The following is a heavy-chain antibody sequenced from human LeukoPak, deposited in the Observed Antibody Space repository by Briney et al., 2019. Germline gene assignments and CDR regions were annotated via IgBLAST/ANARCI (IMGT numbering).Heavy chain of an antibody. Sequence: GGSLRLSCAASGFTFSSYAMHWVRQAPGKGLEWVAVISYDGSNKYYADSVKGRFTISRDNSKNTLYLQMNSLRAEDTAVYYCARDHEWFGELSTPFSYGMDVWGQGTTVTVSS. J-gene: IGHJ6*02. D-gene: IGHD3-10*01. CDR2: ISYDGSNK. CDR3: ARDHEWFGELSTPFSYGMDV. V-gene: IGHV3-30-3*01. CDR1: GFTFSSYA.